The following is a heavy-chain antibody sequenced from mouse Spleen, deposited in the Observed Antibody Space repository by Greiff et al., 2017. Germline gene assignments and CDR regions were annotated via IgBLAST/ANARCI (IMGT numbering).Heavy chain of an antibody. CDR3: ARRPSNYWYFDV. J-gene: IGHJ1*01. Sequence: QVQLQQSGAELARPGASVKMSCKASGYTFTSYTMHWVKQRPGQGLEWIGYINPSSGYTKYNQKFKDKATLTADKSSSTAYMQLSSLTSEDSAVYYGARRPSNYWYFDVWGAGTTVTVSS. CDR1: GYTFTSYT. V-gene: IGHV1-4*01. D-gene: IGHD6-1*01. CDR2: INPSSGYT.